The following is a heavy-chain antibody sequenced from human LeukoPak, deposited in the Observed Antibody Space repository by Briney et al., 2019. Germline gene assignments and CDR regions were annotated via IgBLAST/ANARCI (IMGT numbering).Heavy chain of an antibody. Sequence: GGSLRLSCAVSGFSISRYWMTWVRQAPGKGLGWVGNIQHDGNVTHYVDSVRGRFTISRDNAKNSVYLQMNSLRAEDSAVYFCGNQCSGGTCPEHWGQGTQVTVSS. CDR1: GFSISRYW. V-gene: IGHV3-7*01. J-gene: IGHJ1*01. D-gene: IGHD2-15*01. CDR2: IQHDGNVT. CDR3: GNQCSGGTCPEH.